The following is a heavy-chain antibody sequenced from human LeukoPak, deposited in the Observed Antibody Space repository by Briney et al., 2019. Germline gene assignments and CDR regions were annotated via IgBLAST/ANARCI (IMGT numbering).Heavy chain of an antibody. D-gene: IGHD1-1*01. J-gene: IGHJ4*02. V-gene: IGHV3-11*01. Sequence: GGSLRLSCAASGFTFSDYYMSWIRQAPGKGLEWVSYISSSGSTLYYADSVKGRFTISRDNAKNSLYLQMNSLRAEDTAVYYCASQKRTGIIDYWGQGTLVTASS. CDR2: ISSSGSTL. CDR3: ASQKRTGIIDY. CDR1: GFTFSDYY.